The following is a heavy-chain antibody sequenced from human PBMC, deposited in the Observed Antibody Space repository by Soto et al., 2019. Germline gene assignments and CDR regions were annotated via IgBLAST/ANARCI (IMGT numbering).Heavy chain of an antibody. Sequence: PSETLSLTCAVSGYSISSGYYWGWIRQPPGKGLEWIGSIYHSGSTYYSPSLKSRVTISVDTSKNQFSLKLSSVTAADTAVYYCATVGTAGTTYDYWGQGTLVTVSS. D-gene: IGHD6-13*01. J-gene: IGHJ4*02. CDR1: GYSISSGYY. CDR2: IYHSGST. CDR3: ATVGTAGTTYDY. V-gene: IGHV4-38-2*01.